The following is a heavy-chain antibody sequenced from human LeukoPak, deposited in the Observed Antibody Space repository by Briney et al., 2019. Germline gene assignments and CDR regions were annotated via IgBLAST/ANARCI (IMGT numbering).Heavy chain of an antibody. Sequence: GGSLRLSCAASGFTFSSYAMHWVRQAPGKGLEWVAVISYDGSNKYYADSVKGRFTISRDNSKNTLYLQMNSLRAEDTAVYYCARDYNRNKNFDYWGPGTLVTVSS. CDR3: ARDYNRNKNFDY. J-gene: IGHJ4*02. CDR1: GFTFSSYA. V-gene: IGHV3-30*01. CDR2: ISYDGSNK. D-gene: IGHD1-1*01.